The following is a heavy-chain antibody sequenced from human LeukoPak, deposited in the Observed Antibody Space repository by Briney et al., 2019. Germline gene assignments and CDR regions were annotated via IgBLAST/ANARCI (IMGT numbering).Heavy chain of an antibody. CDR1: GFTVSSNY. CDR3: ARGPTFFDY. Sequence: GGSLRLSCAASGFTVSSNYMSWVRQAPGKGLEWVSSISSSSSYIYYADSVKGRFTISRDNAKNSLYLQMNSLRAEDTAVYYCARGPTFFDYWGRGTLVTVSS. V-gene: IGHV3-21*01. CDR2: ISSSSSYI. J-gene: IGHJ4*02.